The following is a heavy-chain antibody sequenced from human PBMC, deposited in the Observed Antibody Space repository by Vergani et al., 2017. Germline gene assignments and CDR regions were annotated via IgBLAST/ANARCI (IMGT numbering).Heavy chain of an antibody. J-gene: IGHJ2*01. D-gene: IGHD3-16*01. CDR1: CDSIISRSYY. Sequence: QMQLQESGPGLVKASETLSLTCTVPCDSIISRSYYWGWIRQPPGKGLEWIGSIYNSGNGDSSSSPKSRVTISADTSKNQFSLRLTSVTAADTAVYYCASGKYYSDSTSHFRGRYFDVWGRGTLVTVPS. CDR2: IYNSGNG. V-gene: IGHV4-39*01. CDR3: ASGKYYSDSTSHFRGRYFDV.